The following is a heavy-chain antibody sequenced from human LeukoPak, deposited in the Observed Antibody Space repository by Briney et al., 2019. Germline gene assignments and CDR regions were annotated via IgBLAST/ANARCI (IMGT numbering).Heavy chain of an antibody. CDR1: GYSISSGYY. J-gene: IGHJ5*02. D-gene: IGHD6-13*01. Sequence: SETLSLTCTVSGYSISSGYYWGWIRQPPGKGLEWIGSIYHSGSTYYNPSLKSRVTISVDTSKNQFSLKLSSVTAADTAVYYCARHLLADSSWYESWFDPWGQGTLVTVSS. CDR3: ARHLLADSSWYESWFDP. CDR2: IYHSGST. V-gene: IGHV4-38-2*02.